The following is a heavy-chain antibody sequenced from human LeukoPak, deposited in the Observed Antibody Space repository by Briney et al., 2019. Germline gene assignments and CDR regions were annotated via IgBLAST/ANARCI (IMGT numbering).Heavy chain of an antibody. Sequence: SETLSLTCAVYGGSFSGYYWSWIRQPPGKGLEWIGEINHSGSTNYNPSLKSRVTISVDTSKNQFSLKLSSVTATDTAVYYCARGRSISGSYWAWGQGTLVTVSS. V-gene: IGHV4-34*01. J-gene: IGHJ4*02. CDR3: ARGRSISGSYWA. CDR2: INHSGST. CDR1: GGSFSGYY. D-gene: IGHD1-26*01.